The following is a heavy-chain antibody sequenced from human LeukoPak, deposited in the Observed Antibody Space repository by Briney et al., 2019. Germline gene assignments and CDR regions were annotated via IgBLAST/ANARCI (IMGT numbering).Heavy chain of an antibody. V-gene: IGHV4-31*03. CDR1: GGSISSGGYY. CDR2: IYYSGST. CDR3: ARVAVGARGFDY. Sequence: SSETLSLTCTVSGGSISSGGYYWSWIRQHPGKGLEWIGYIYYSGSTYYNPSLKSRVTISVDTSKNQFSLKLSSVTAVDTAVYYCARVAVGARGFDYWGQGTLVTVSS. D-gene: IGHD1-26*01. J-gene: IGHJ4*02.